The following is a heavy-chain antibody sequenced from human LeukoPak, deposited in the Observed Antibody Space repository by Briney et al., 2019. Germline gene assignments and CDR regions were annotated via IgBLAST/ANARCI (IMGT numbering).Heavy chain of an antibody. J-gene: IGHJ6*03. Sequence: GASVKVSCKASGGTFSSYGISWVRQAPGQGLEWMGRIIPIFGTANYAQNFQGRVTITADESTSTAYMELSSLRSEDTAVYYCARGSVVVPAARGGYYYYYMDVWGKGTTVTVSS. CDR1: GGTFSSYG. CDR3: ARGSVVVPAARGGYYYYYMDV. V-gene: IGHV1-69*13. D-gene: IGHD2-2*01. CDR2: IIPIFGTA.